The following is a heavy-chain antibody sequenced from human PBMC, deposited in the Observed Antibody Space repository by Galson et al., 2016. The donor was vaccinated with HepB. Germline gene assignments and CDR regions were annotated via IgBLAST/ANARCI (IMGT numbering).Heavy chain of an antibody. D-gene: IGHD6-13*01. CDR2: ISSGGNT. J-gene: IGHJ4*02. V-gene: IGHV3-66*01. CDR1: GFTVGNNY. Sequence: SLRLSCAASGFTVGNNYMSWVRQAPGKGLEWVSLISSGGNTLYADSVKGRFSISRDNSKNTLYLQMNSLSAEDTAVYYCARNPGASTWGWGQGTLVTVAS. CDR3: ARNPGASTWG.